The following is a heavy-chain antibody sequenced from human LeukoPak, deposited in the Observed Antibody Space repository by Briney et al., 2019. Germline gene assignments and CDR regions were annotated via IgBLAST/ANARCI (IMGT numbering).Heavy chain of an antibody. Sequence: GGTLRLSCAASGFNFDDYGMSWVRQAPGKGLEWVSGINWNGGSTGYADSVKGRFTISRDNAKNSLYLQMNSLRAEDTALYYCVRGVSGRYLFDYWGQGTLVTVSS. D-gene: IGHD3-16*02. V-gene: IGHV3-20*04. CDR2: INWNGGST. CDR1: GFNFDDYG. CDR3: VRGVSGRYLFDY. J-gene: IGHJ4*02.